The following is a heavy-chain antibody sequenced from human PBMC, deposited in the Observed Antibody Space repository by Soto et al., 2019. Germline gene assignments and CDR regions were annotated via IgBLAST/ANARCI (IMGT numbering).Heavy chain of an antibody. V-gene: IGHV3-74*01. CDR3: ARDLGYCSGGSCFLDAFDI. Sequence: EVQLVESGGGLVQPGGSLRLSCAASGFTFSSYWMHWVRQAPGKGLVWVSRINSDGISTSYADSVKGRFTISRDNAKNTLYLQMNSLRAEDTAVYYCARDLGYCSGGSCFLDAFDIWGQGTMVTVSS. CDR2: INSDGIST. CDR1: GFTFSSYW. D-gene: IGHD2-15*01. J-gene: IGHJ3*02.